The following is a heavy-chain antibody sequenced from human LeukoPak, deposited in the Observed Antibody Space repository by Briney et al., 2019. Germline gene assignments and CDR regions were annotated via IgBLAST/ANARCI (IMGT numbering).Heavy chain of an antibody. CDR1: GGSISSYY. J-gene: IGHJ3*02. CDR2: IYTSGST. CDR3: ARGPSSSFSDAFDI. V-gene: IGHV4-4*07. D-gene: IGHD2-2*01. Sequence: SETLSLTRTVSGGSISSYYWSWIRQPAGKGLEWIGRIYTSGSTNYNPSLKSRVTLSVDTSRNQFSLKLSSVTAADTAVYYCARGPSSSFSDAFDIWGQGTMVTVSS.